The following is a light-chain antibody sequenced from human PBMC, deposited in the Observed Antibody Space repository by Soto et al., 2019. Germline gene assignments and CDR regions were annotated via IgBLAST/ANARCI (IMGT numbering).Light chain of an antibody. CDR1: SSDVGGYNF. CDR3: SSYTRSSTVV. V-gene: IGLV2-14*01. CDR2: EVS. Sequence: QSALTQPASVSGSPGQPITISCTGTSSDVGGYNFVSWYRQHPGKAPKLMIYEVSNRPSGVSNRFSGSKSGNTASLTISGLQAEDEADYYCSSYTRSSTVVFGGGTKLTVL. J-gene: IGLJ2*01.